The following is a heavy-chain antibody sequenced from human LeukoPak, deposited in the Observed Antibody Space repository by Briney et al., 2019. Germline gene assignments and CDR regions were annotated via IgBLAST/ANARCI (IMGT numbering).Heavy chain of an antibody. CDR3: ARDPYQTGIAAAGTPFDY. CDR2: INPSGGST. Sequence: ASVKVSCKASGYTFTSYYMHWVRQAPGRGLEWMGIINPSGGSTSYAQKFQGRVTMTRDTSTSTVYMELSSLRSEDTAVYYCARDPYQTGIAAAGTPFDYWGQGTLVTVSS. J-gene: IGHJ4*02. V-gene: IGHV1-46*01. D-gene: IGHD6-13*01. CDR1: GYTFTSYY.